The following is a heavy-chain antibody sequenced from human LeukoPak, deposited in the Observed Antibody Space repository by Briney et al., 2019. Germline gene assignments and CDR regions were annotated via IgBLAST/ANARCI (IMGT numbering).Heavy chain of an antibody. D-gene: IGHD6-19*01. CDR3: ARERYVADHCYYGMDV. Sequence: GASVKVSRKASGGTFSSYAISWVRQAPGQGLEWMGGIIPIFGTSNYAQKFQGRVTINADESTSTAYMELSSLRSEDTAVYYCARERYVADHCYYGMDVWGQGTTVIVSS. CDR2: IIPIFGTS. V-gene: IGHV1-69*13. CDR1: GGTFSSYA. J-gene: IGHJ6*02.